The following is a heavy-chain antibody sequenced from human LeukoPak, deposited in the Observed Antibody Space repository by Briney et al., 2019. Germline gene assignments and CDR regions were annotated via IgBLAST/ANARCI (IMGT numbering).Heavy chain of an antibody. J-gene: IGHJ4*02. CDR2: FNPEDGET. D-gene: IGHD1-26*01. CDR3: ATDPHSGSYDW. V-gene: IGHV1-24*01. CDR1: GYTLTELS. Sequence: GASVKVSCTVSGYTLTELSMHWVRQAPGKGLEWMGGFNPEDGETIYAQKFQGRVTMTENTSTDTAYMELSSLRSEDTAVYYCATDPHSGSYDWWGQGTLVTVSS.